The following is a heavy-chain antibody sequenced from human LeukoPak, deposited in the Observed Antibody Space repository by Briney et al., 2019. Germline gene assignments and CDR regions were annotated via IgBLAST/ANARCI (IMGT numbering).Heavy chain of an antibody. D-gene: IGHD2-21*02. CDR1: GGSISSYY. CDR3: ARHTTSLVTANFDY. Sequence: TSETLSPTCTVSGGSISSYYWSWIRQPPGKGLEWIGYIYYSGSTNYNPSLKSRVTISVDTSKNQFSLKLSSVTAADTAVYYCARHTTSLVTANFDYWGQGTLVTVSS. J-gene: IGHJ4*02. V-gene: IGHV4-59*08. CDR2: IYYSGST.